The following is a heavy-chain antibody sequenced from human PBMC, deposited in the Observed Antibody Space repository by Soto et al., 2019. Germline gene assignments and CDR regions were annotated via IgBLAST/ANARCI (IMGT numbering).Heavy chain of an antibody. CDR3: ARHFSVDYFDY. CDR2: IYYSGTT. V-gene: IGHV4-59*04. J-gene: IGHJ4*02. Sequence: SETLSLTCSVSDGSISSYYWSWIRQPPGKGLEWIGDIYYSGTTYYNPPLRSRVTISVDRSKNQFSLKVSSVTAADTAVYYCARHFSVDYFDYWGQGALVTVSS. CDR1: DGSISSYY.